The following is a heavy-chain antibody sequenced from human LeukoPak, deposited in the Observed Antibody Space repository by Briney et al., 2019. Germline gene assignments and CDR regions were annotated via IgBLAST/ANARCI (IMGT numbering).Heavy chain of an antibody. CDR3: ARSYRLWQPFDY. CDR2: IYPGDSDT. V-gene: IGHV5-51*01. CDR1: GYSFASYW. D-gene: IGHD1-26*01. Sequence: GESLQISCKGSGYSFASYWIGWVRQMPGKGLEWMGIIYPGDSDTRYSPSFQGQVTISADKSTSTAYLQRSSLRASDSAMYYCARSYRLWQPFDYWGQGTLVTVSS. J-gene: IGHJ4*02.